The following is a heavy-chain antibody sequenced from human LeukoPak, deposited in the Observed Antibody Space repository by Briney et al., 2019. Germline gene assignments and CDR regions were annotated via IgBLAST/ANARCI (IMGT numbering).Heavy chain of an antibody. V-gene: IGHV3-23*01. CDR2: ISGSGGST. Sequence: GGSLRLSCAASGFTFSSYSMNWVRQAPGKGLEWVSAISGSGGSTYYADSVKGRFTISRDNSKNTLYLQMNSLRAEDTAVYYCARDSLGISTHYYYYYGMDVWGQGTTVTVSS. CDR3: ARDSLGISTHYYYYYGMDV. D-gene: IGHD6-13*01. CDR1: GFTFSSYS. J-gene: IGHJ6*02.